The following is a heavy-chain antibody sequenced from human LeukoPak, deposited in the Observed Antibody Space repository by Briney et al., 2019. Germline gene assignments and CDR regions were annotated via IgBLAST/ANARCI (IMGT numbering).Heavy chain of an antibody. CDR1: GYSISSGYY. CDR3: ARDSSGYYDSSGPYYFDY. V-gene: IGHV4-38-2*02. CDR2: IYHSGST. J-gene: IGHJ4*02. Sequence: PSETLSLTRAVSGYSISSGYYWGWIRQPPGKGLEWIGSIYHSGSTYYNPSPKSRVTISVDTSKNQFSLKLSSVTAADTAVYYCARDSSGYYDSSGPYYFDYWGQGTLVTVSS. D-gene: IGHD3-22*01.